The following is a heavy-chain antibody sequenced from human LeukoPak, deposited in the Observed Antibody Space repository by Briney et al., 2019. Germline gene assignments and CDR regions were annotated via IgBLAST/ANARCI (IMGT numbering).Heavy chain of an antibody. V-gene: IGHV4-34*01. J-gene: IGHJ6*02. D-gene: IGHD3-10*01. CDR2: INHSGST. Sequence: SETLSLTCAVYGGSFSGYYWSWIRQPPGKGLEWIGEINHSGSTNYNPSLKSRVTISVDTSKNQFSLKLSSVTAADTAVYYCARAEPKNHITMVRGTPRDYGMDVWGQGTTVTVSS. CDR1: GGSFSGYY. CDR3: ARAEPKNHITMVRGTPRDYGMDV.